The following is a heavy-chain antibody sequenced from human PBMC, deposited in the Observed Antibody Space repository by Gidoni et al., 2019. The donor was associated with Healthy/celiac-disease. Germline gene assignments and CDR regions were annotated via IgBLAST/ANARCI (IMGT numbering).Heavy chain of an antibody. Sequence: QVQLVQSGAEVKKPGASVTVSCKASGYTFTSYSMHWVRQAPGQGLEWMGIINPSGGSTSYAQKFQGRVTMTRDTSTSTVYMELSSLRSEDTAVYYCARDRRWYDSSAYYYYGMDVWGQGTTVTVSS. D-gene: IGHD3-22*01. CDR1: GYTFTSYS. J-gene: IGHJ6*02. V-gene: IGHV1-46*03. CDR3: ARDRRWYDSSAYYYYGMDV. CDR2: INPSGGST.